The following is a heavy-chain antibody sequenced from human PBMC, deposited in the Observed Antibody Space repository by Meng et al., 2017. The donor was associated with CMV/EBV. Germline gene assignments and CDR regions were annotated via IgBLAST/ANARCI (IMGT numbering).Heavy chain of an antibody. CDR2: IIPILGIA. CDR1: GGTFSSYA. V-gene: IGHV1-69*10. Sequence: SVQVSCKASGGTFSSYAISWVRQAPGRGLEWMGGIIPILGIANYAQKFQGRVTITADKSTSTAYMELSSLRSEDTAVYYCARGRGITVTTPFDYWGQGTLVTVSS. D-gene: IGHD4-17*01. CDR3: ARGRGITVTTPFDY. J-gene: IGHJ4*02.